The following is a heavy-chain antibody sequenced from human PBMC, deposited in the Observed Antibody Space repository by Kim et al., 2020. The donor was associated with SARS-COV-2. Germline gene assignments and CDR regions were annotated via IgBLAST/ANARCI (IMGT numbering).Heavy chain of an antibody. CDR2: IYYSGST. Sequence: SETLSLTCTVSGGSISSYYWSWIRQPPGKGLEWIGDIYYSGSTNYNPSLKSRVTISVDTSKNQFSLKLSSVTAADTAVYYCARGTYYYDSSGYSLYYFDYWGQGTLVTVSS. V-gene: IGHV4-59*01. J-gene: IGHJ4*02. D-gene: IGHD3-22*01. CDR1: GGSISSYY. CDR3: ARGTYYYDSSGYSLYYFDY.